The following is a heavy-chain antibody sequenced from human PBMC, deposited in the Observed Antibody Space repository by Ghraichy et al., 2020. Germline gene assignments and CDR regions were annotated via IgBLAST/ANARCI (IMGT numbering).Heavy chain of an antibody. J-gene: IGHJ5*02. CDR2: IYRTGSS. Sequence: SETLSLTCAVSGYSINSGYYWGWFRQPPGKGLEWIGNIYRTGSSYYNPSLMSRVTISVDTSKNQFSLKLSSVTAADTAVYYCARDQNPNYYDTTGYFPWGQGTLVTVSS. CDR3: ARDQNPNYYDTTGYFP. CDR1: GYSINSGYY. V-gene: IGHV4-38-2*01. D-gene: IGHD3-22*01.